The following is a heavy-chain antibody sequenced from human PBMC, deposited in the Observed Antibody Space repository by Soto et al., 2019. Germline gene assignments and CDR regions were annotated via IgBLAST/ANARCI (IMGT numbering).Heavy chain of an antibody. CDR3: ARGSYYSGWV. CDR1: GDSVSGTSAA. V-gene: IGHV6-1*01. J-gene: IGHJ4*02. CDR2: TYYRSKWYS. Sequence: PSQTLSLTCAISGDSVSGTSAAWRCIRQSPSRGLEWLGRTYYRSKWYSDYAVSVKSRITINPDTSKNQFSLQLNSVTPEDTAVYYCARGSYYSGWVWGQGTLVTVSS. D-gene: IGHD6-19*01.